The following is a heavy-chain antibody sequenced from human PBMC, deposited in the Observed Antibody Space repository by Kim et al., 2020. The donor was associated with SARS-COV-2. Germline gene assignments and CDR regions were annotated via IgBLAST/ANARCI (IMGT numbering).Heavy chain of an antibody. J-gene: IGHJ5*02. Sequence: GGSLRLSCAASGFSFSTYGMSWVRQAPGKGLEWVSGITGSDGGTHYADSVKGRFTTSRDNSKNTLYLQMNSLRAEDTAVYYCARGLAGKNWFDPWGQGTLVTVSS. CDR3: ARGLAGKNWFDP. V-gene: IGHV3-23*01. CDR2: ITGSDGGT. CDR1: GFSFSTYG.